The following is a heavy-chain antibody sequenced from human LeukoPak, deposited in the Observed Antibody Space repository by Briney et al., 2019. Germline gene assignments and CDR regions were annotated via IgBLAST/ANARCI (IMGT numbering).Heavy chain of an antibody. CDR3: ARDKNYGDYRYYYYYGMDV. CDR2: IYYSGST. Sequence: SETLSLTCTVSGGSISSYYWSWIRQPPGKGLEWIGYIYYSGSTNYIPSLKSRVTISVDTSKNQFSLKLSSVTAADTAVYYCARDKNYGDYRYYYYYGMDVWGQGTTVTVSS. J-gene: IGHJ6*02. CDR1: GGSISSYY. V-gene: IGHV4-59*12. D-gene: IGHD4-17*01.